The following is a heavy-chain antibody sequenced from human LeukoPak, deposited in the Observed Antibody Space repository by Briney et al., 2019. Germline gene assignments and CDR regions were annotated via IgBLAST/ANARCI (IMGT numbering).Heavy chain of an antibody. Sequence: PGGSLRLSCAASGFTFSDYYMSWIRQAPGKGLEWVSYISSSSSYTNYADSVKGRFTITRDNAKNSLYLQMNSLRAEDTAVYYCARDMVRGVIITTPLGYWGQGTLVTVSS. CDR2: ISSSSSYT. D-gene: IGHD3-10*01. CDR3: ARDMVRGVIITTPLGY. V-gene: IGHV3-11*03. CDR1: GFTFSDYY. J-gene: IGHJ4*02.